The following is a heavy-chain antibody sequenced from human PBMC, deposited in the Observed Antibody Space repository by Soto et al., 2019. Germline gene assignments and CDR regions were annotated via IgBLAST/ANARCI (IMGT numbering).Heavy chain of an antibody. CDR3: AKNGQPPYYYYGLDV. J-gene: IGHJ6*02. Sequence: GHLVQSEAEVKKSGASVKVSCKASGYTFTRYGISWVRQAPGQGLEWMGWISGYNGDTNYAREFQGRVSMTIDTSTTPAYMELRSLTSDDTAVYYCAKNGQPPYYYYGLDVWGQGTKVTVSS. CDR1: GYTFTRYG. CDR2: ISGYNGDT. V-gene: IGHV1-18*01.